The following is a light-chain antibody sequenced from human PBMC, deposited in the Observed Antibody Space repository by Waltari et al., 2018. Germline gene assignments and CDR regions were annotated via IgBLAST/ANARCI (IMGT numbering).Light chain of an antibody. V-gene: IGKV1-39*01. CDR1: QYTHDY. CDR3: QQTYTTPYT. CDR2: TAS. J-gene: IGKJ2*01. Sequence: DIQMSQSPSSLSASVGDRVPITCRATQYTHDYLHWYQQKPGKAPQLLIYTASTLQSGVPSRFSGSGSGSDFTLTISSLQPEDFATYCCQQTYTTPYTFGQGTRLEIK.